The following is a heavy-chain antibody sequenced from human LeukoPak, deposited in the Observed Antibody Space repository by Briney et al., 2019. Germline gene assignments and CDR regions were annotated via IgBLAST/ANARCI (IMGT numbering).Heavy chain of an antibody. CDR3: AKDRGSRSSSSRGAFDY. CDR1: GFTFSSYA. CDR2: ISGSGGST. V-gene: IGHV3-23*01. D-gene: IGHD6-6*01. Sequence: GGSLRLSCAASGFTFSSYAMSWVRQAPGKGLEWVSAISGSGGSTYYADSVKGRFTISRDNSKNTLYLQMNSLRAEDTAVYYCAKDRGSRSSSSRGAFDYWGQGTLVTVSS. J-gene: IGHJ4*02.